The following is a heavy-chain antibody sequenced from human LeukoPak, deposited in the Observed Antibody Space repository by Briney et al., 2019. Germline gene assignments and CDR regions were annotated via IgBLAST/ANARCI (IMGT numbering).Heavy chain of an antibody. CDR3: ARAYCSSTSCYVWAIDI. V-gene: IGHV6-1*01. Sequence: SQTLSLTCAISGDSVSSNSAAWNWIRQSPSRGLEWLGRTYNSSKSYNDYAVSMKSRITINPDTSKNKCSLQMNSVTPEDTAVYYCARAYCSSTSCYVWAIDIWGQRTMVTAAS. J-gene: IGHJ3*02. CDR1: GDSVSSNSAA. D-gene: IGHD2-2*01. CDR2: TYNSSKSYN.